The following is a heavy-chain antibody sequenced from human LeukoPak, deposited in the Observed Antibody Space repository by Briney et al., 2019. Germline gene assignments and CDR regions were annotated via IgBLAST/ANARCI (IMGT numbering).Heavy chain of an antibody. CDR2: IYTSGST. V-gene: IGHV4-4*07. CDR1: GGSISSYH. D-gene: IGHD3-3*01. CDR3: ARDGRRFLEWVLDY. J-gene: IGHJ4*02. Sequence: SETLSLTCTVSGGSISSYHWSWIRQPAGKGLEWIGRIYTSGSTNYNPSLKSRVTMSVDTSKNQFSLKLSSVTAADTAVYYCARDGRRFLEWVLDYWGQGTLVTVSS.